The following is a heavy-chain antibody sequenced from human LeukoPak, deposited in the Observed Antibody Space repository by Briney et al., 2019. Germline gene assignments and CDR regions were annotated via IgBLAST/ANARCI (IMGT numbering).Heavy chain of an antibody. Sequence: SVKVSCKASGGTFSSYAISWVRQAPGQGLEWMGGIIPIFGTANYAQKFQGRVTITTDESTSTAYMELSSLRSEDTAVYYCARGTYYCDSSTYPMDVWGKGTTVTVSS. D-gene: IGHD3-22*01. V-gene: IGHV1-69*05. CDR2: IIPIFGTA. CDR1: GGTFSSYA. CDR3: ARGTYYCDSSTYPMDV. J-gene: IGHJ6*03.